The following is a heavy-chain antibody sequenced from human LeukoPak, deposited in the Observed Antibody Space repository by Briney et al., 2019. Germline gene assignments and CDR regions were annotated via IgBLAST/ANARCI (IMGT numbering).Heavy chain of an antibody. J-gene: IGHJ4*02. CDR2: ILPVLDIV. Sequence: VKVSCKFSGGSFTTYFISWVRQAPGQGLEWMGRILPVLDIVDYAQKFKGRVTITADKATSTAYMELPRLRYEDTAVYFCARSVPDLNRYDTRGYPSYYFDHWGRGTLVTVSS. D-gene: IGHD3-22*01. CDR3: ARSVPDLNRYDTRGYPSYYFDH. V-gene: IGHV1-69*02. CDR1: GGSFTTYF.